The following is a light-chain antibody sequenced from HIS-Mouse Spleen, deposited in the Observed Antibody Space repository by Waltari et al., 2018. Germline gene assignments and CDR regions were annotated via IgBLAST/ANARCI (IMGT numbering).Light chain of an antibody. J-gene: IGLJ2*01. CDR3: CSYAGSYTFEVV. Sequence: QSALTQPRSVSGSPGQSVTISCTGTSSDVGGYHYVSWSQQHPGKAPKLMIYDVSKRPSGVPDRFSGSKSGNTASLTISGLQAEDEADYYCCSYAGSYTFEVVFGGGTKLTVL. CDR1: SSDVGGYHY. CDR2: DVS. V-gene: IGLV2-11*01.